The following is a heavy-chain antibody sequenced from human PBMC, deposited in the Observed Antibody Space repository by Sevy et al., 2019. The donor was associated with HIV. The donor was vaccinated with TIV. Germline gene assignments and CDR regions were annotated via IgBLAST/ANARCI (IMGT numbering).Heavy chain of an antibody. J-gene: IGHJ5*02. V-gene: IGHV3-7*01. CDR1: GFTFSTSW. CDR2: INQDASEI. CDR3: AGPRFDP. Sequence: GGSLRLSCAASGFTFSTSWMHWVRQAPGKGLEWVANINQDASEIYYVDSVKGRFTISRDNAKNSPYLQMNSLRVEDTAVYSCAGPRFDPWGQGTLVTVSS.